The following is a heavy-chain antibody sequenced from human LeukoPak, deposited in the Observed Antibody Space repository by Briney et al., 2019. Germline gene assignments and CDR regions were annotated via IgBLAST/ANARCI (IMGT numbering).Heavy chain of an antibody. J-gene: IGHJ4*02. Sequence: PGGSLRLSCAASGFTFSSYSMNWVRQAPGKGLEWVANIKQDGSEKYYVDSVKGRFTISRDNAKNSLYLQMNSLRAEDTAVYYCASVVAHANDYWGQGTLVTVSS. CDR1: GFTFSSYS. CDR3: ASVVAHANDY. CDR2: IKQDGSEK. D-gene: IGHD2-15*01. V-gene: IGHV3-7*01.